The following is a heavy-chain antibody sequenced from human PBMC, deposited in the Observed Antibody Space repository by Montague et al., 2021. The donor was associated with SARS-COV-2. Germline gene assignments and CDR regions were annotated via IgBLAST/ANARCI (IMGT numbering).Heavy chain of an antibody. D-gene: IGHD6-13*01. J-gene: IGHJ4*02. Sequence: SETLSLTCSVSGGSINSYYWSWIRQPPGKGLEWIGYIFNSGSTNYNPSLKSRVTISVDTSKNQLSLRLRSVTAADTAVYYCVRVGVSNWYSFFDYWGQGTLVTVSS. V-gene: IGHV4-59*01. CDR2: IFNSGST. CDR1: GGSINSYY. CDR3: VRVGVSNWYSFFDY.